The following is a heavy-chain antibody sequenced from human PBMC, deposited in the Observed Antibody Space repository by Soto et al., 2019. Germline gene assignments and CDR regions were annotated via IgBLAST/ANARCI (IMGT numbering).Heavy chain of an antibody. CDR3: ARHGDYSDDPSYLSSAY. V-gene: IGHV4-39*01. Sequence: SETLSLTCRVAGGSSISSNYYWGWIRQPPGKGLEWIGSIYYTGNTYYSPSLKSRVTISVDTSKNHFSLGVSFVTAADTAVYYCARHGDYSDDPSYLSSAYWRPRFLVTVSS. D-gene: IGHD4-17*01. CDR2: IYYTGNT. J-gene: IGHJ4*02. CDR1: GGSSISSNYY.